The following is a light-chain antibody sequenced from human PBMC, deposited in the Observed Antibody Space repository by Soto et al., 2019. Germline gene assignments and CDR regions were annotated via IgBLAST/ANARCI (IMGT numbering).Light chain of an antibody. CDR3: LQDFNCPRR. V-gene: IGKV1-6*01. J-gene: IGKJ1*01. CDR2: ASS. Sequence: AIPMTQSPSSLSASVGDRVTITCRASQAIRNELAWYLQRPGKAPKLLIYASSISQSDVPSRLRGSDAGTDFSLNFSALEPEDFASYTWLQDFNCPRRFGQGTMVE. CDR1: QAIRNE.